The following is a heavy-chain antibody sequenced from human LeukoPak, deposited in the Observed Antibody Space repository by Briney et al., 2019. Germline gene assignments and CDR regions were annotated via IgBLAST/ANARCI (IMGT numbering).Heavy chain of an antibody. CDR1: GGTFSSYA. J-gene: IGHJ4*02. Sequence: SVKVSCKASGGTFSSYAISWVRQAPGQGLEWMGGIIPILGIANYAQKFQGRVTITADKSTSTAYMELSSLRSEDTAVYCCARSHYYGSGSSYHFDYWGQGTLVTVSS. V-gene: IGHV1-69*10. D-gene: IGHD3-10*01. CDR3: ARSHYYGSGSSYHFDY. CDR2: IIPILGIA.